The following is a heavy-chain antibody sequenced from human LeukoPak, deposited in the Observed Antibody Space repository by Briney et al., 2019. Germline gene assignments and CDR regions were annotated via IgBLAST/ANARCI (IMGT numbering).Heavy chain of an antibody. CDR2: IYYSGST. CDR1: GGSISSYY. CDR3: ARGYYGSGSYSGRKDYYYMDV. D-gene: IGHD3-10*01. V-gene: IGHV4-59*01. J-gene: IGHJ6*03. Sequence: SETLSLTCTVSGGSISSYYGSWIRQPPGKGLERIGYIYYSGSTNYNPSLKSRVTISVDTSKNQFSLKLSSVTAADTAVYYCARGYYGSGSYSGRKDYYYMDVWGKGTTVTISS.